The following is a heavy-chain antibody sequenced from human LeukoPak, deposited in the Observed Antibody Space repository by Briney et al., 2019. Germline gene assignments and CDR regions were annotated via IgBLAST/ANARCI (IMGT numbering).Heavy chain of an antibody. Sequence: GESLKISCMTSGSRFTTNWIGWVRQLPGKGLEWMGIIYPGDSDTRYSPSFQGQVTISADKTISTTYLQWSSLKASDTAMYYCASPQMVHFWGQGTLVTVSS. CDR1: GSRFTTNW. CDR2: IYPGDSDT. D-gene: IGHD3-10*01. J-gene: IGHJ4*02. V-gene: IGHV5-51*01. CDR3: ASPQMVHF.